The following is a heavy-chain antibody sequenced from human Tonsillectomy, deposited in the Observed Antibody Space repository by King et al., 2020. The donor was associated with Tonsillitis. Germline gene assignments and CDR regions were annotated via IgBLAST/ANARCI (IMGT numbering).Heavy chain of an antibody. V-gene: IGHV3-30*02. CDR1: GFTFSSYG. J-gene: IGHJ4*02. CDR2: IRYDGSNK. D-gene: IGHD6-13*01. CDR3: GKDRASGAAVIDY. Sequence: VQLVESGGGVVQPGGSLRLSCAASGFTFSSYGMHWVRQAPGKGLEWVAFIRYDGSNKYYVDSVKGRFTISRDNSKNTLYLQVNSLRAEDTAVYYCGKDRASGAAVIDYWGQGTLVIVSS.